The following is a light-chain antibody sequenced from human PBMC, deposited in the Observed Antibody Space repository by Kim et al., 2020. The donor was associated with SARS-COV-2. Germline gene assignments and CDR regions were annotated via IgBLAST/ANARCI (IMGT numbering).Light chain of an antibody. J-gene: IGLJ3*02. CDR2: VNSDGSH. Sequence: ASVKLTCTLSSGHSSYAIAWHQQQPEKGPRYLMKVNSDGSHSKRDGIPDRFSGSSSGAERYLTISSLQSEDEADYYCQTWGTGIRVFGGGTQLTVL. CDR3: QTWGTGIRV. V-gene: IGLV4-69*01. CDR1: SGHSSYA.